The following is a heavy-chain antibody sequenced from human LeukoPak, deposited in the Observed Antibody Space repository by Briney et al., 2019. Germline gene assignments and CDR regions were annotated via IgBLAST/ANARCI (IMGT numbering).Heavy chain of an antibody. J-gene: IGHJ4*02. CDR2: IYYSGST. CDR3: ARVVGSGWYGPLDY. CDR1: GGSISSGDYY. V-gene: IGHV4-30-4*08. D-gene: IGHD6-19*01. Sequence: SQTLSLTCTVSGGSISSGDYYWSWIRQPPGKGLEWIGYIYYSGSTYYNPSLKSRVTISVDTSKNQFSLKLSSVTAADTAVYYCARVVGSGWYGPLDYWGQGTLVTVSS.